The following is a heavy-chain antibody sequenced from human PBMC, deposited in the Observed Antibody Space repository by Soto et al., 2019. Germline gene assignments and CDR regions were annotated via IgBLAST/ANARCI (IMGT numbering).Heavy chain of an antibody. CDR3: AKGRDGYDY. CDR1: GFTFSSYG. V-gene: IGHV3-30*18. D-gene: IGHD5-12*01. CDR2: ISYDGSNK. J-gene: IGHJ4*02. Sequence: QVQLVESGGGVVQPGRSLRLSCAASGFTFSSYGMHWVRQAPGKGLEWVAVISYDGSNKYYADSVKGRFTVSRDNSKNTLYLQMNSLRAEDTAVYYCAKGRDGYDYWGQGTLVTVSS.